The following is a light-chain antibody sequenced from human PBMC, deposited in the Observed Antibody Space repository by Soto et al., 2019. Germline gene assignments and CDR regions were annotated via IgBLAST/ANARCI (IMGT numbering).Light chain of an antibody. CDR3: SSYTSSSTFVV. CDR2: DVS. Sequence: QSVLTQPASVSGSPGQSITISCTGTSSDVGGYIYVSWYQQHPGKAPKLMIYDVSNRPSGVSNRFSGSKSGNTASLTISGLQAEDEADYYCSSYTSSSTFVVFGGGTKLTVL. J-gene: IGLJ2*01. V-gene: IGLV2-14*01. CDR1: SSDVGGYIY.